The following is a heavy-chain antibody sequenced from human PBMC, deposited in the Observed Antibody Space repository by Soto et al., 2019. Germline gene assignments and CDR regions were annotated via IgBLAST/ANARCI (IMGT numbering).Heavy chain of an antibody. V-gene: IGHV1-2*04. CDR3: ARPPNPWEPYAFHL. D-gene: IGHD1-26*01. Sequence: ASVKVSCKASGYTFTAYYVHWLRQAPEQGLEWMGWVNPHSGATVIAQRFLGSVTLTTGTSINIAYMELTSLTYDDTALYYCARPPNPWEPYAFHLWGHGTLVTVSS. CDR1: GYTFTAYY. CDR2: VNPHSGAT. J-gene: IGHJ4*03.